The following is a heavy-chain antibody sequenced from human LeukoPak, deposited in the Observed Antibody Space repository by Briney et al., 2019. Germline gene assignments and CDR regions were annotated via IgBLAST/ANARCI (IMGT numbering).Heavy chain of an antibody. Sequence: GGSLRLSCAASGFTVSSNYMSWVRQAPGKGLGWVSVIYSGGSTYYADSVKGRFTISRDNSKNTLYLQMNSLRAEDTAVYYCARDPSVTTSGYWGQGTLVTVSS. CDR3: ARDPSVTTSGY. J-gene: IGHJ4*02. D-gene: IGHD4-17*01. CDR1: GFTVSSNY. CDR2: IYSGGST. V-gene: IGHV3-53*01.